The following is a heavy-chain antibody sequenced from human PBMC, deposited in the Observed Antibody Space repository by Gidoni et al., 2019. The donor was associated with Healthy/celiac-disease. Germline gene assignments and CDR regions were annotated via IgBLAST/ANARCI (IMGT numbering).Heavy chain of an antibody. J-gene: IGHJ5*02. CDR1: GLTFSSYA. CDR2: ISGSGGST. V-gene: IGHV3-23*01. CDR3: APSPTHYDSSGYYPWSWFDP. Sequence: EVQLLESGGGLVQPGGSLRLSCAASGLTFSSYALIWVRQAPGKGLEWVSAISGSGGSTYYADSVKGRFTISRDNSKNTLYLQMNSLRAEDTAVYYCAPSPTHYDSSGYYPWSWFDPWGQGTLVTVSS. D-gene: IGHD3-22*01.